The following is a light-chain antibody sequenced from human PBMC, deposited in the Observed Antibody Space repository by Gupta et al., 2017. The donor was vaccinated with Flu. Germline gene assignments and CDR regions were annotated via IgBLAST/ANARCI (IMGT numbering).Light chain of an antibody. V-gene: IGKV3-15*01. CDR2: GAS. CDR1: QSVSSN. Sequence: ETVMTQSPATLSVSPGERATLSCRASQSVSSNLAWYQQKPGRAPRLLIYGASTRATGIPAKFSGSGSGTEFTLTISSLQSEDFAVYYCQQYNDWRSFGQGTKLEIK. CDR3: QQYNDWRS. J-gene: IGKJ2*03.